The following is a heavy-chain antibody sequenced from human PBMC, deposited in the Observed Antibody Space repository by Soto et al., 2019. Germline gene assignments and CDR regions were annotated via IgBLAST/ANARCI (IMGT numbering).Heavy chain of an antibody. Sequence: QVQLLQSGAEVKKPGSSVTVSCKASGGTFSSNSIVWVRQAPGQGLEWMGGIVPMFGTPKNAQKFQGRLTITADKSTSTVYMELKSLRSDDTAVYYCARLEQHLVDSGYLDLWGRGNRVTVSS. V-gene: IGHV1-69*14. CDR2: IVPMFGTP. J-gene: IGHJ2*01. CDR1: GGTFSSNS. D-gene: IGHD6-13*01. CDR3: ARLEQHLVDSGYLDL.